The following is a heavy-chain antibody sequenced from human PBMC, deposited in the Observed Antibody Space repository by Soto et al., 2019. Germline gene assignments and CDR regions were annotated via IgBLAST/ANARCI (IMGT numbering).Heavy chain of an antibody. CDR1: GFTFSSYA. D-gene: IGHD3-10*01. Sequence: EVQLLESGGGLVQPGGSLRLSCAASGFTFSSYAMSWVRQAPGKGLEWVSAISGSGGSTYYADSVKGRFTISRDNSKNTLYLEMDSQRCGDTGVYYCGEGGREGRAVGGTGGGYWGQGTLVTVSS. V-gene: IGHV3-23*01. J-gene: IGHJ4*02. CDR3: GEGGREGRAVGGTGGGY. CDR2: ISGSGGST.